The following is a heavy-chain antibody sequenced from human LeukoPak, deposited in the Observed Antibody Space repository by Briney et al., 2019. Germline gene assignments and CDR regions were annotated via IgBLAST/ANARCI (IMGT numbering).Heavy chain of an antibody. Sequence: PSQTLSLTCTVSGGSISSGDYYWSWIRQPPGKGLEWIGYIYYSGSTYYNPSLKSRVTISVYTSKNQFSLKLSSVTAADTAVYYCARTTTVTTLFDYWGQGTLVTVSS. CDR3: ARTTTVTTLFDY. CDR1: GGSISSGDYY. D-gene: IGHD4-17*01. J-gene: IGHJ4*02. CDR2: IYYSGST. V-gene: IGHV4-30-4*01.